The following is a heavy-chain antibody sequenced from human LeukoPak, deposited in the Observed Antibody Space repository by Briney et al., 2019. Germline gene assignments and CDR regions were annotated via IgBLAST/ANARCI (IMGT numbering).Heavy chain of an antibody. V-gene: IGHV3-48*01. J-gene: IGHJ4*02. CDR3: AKAEGYDILTGLDY. D-gene: IGHD3-9*01. Sequence: GGSLILSCAASGFTFSSYTMHWVRQAPGKGLEWVSYITSTSSTIYYADSMKGRFTISRDNSKNTLYLQMNSLRTEDTAVYYCAKAEGYDILTGLDYWGQGTLVTVSS. CDR2: ITSTSSTI. CDR1: GFTFSSYT.